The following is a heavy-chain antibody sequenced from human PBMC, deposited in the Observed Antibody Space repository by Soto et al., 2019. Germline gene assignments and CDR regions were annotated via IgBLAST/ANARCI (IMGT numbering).Heavy chain of an antibody. CDR2: MNPNSGNT. V-gene: IGHV1-8*01. D-gene: IGHD3-9*01. J-gene: IGHJ4*02. CDR1: GYTFTSYD. CDR3: ARGSPLTAYDILTGYYVKDDY. Sequence: ASVKVSCKASGYTFTSYDINWVRQATGQGLEWMGWMNPNSGNTGYAQKFQGRVTMTRNTSISTAYMELSSLRSEDTAVYYCARGSPLTAYDILTGYYVKDDYWGQGTLVTVSS.